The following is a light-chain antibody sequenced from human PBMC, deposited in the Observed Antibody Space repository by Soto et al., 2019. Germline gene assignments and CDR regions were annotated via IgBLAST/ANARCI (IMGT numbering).Light chain of an antibody. CDR2: GAS. Sequence: EVVLTRSPGTLSLSPGERATLSCRASQSVTSSYLAWYQQKPGQAPRLLIYGASSRATGIPDRFSGSGSGTDFTLTISRLESEEFAVYYCQQYDSSPLTFGGGTKVEIK. V-gene: IGKV3-20*01. CDR3: QQYDSSPLT. J-gene: IGKJ4*01. CDR1: QSVTSSY.